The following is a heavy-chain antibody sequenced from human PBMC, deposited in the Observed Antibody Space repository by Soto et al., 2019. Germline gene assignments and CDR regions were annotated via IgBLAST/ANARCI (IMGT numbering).Heavy chain of an antibody. J-gene: IGHJ4*02. D-gene: IGHD4-17*01. Sequence: GESLKISCKGSGYSFTSYWIGWVRQMPGKGLEWMGIIYPGDSDTRYSPSFQGQVTISADKSISTAYLQWSSLKASDTAMYYCARHGSVGDYGASDFDYWGKGTLVTVSS. CDR2: IYPGDSDT. V-gene: IGHV5-51*01. CDR1: GYSFTSYW. CDR3: ARHGSVGDYGASDFDY.